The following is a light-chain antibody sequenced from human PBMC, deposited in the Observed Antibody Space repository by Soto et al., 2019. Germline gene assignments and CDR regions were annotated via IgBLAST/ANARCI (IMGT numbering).Light chain of an antibody. CDR1: QGVGDD. J-gene: IGKJ1*01. CDR3: LQDHDYPHT. Sequence: AIQMTQSPSSLSASVGDRVTITCRASQGVGDDLGWYQQRPGKAPKVLIYAASTLQSGVPPRFSGSGSGTFFTLTISSLQPDDSATYYCLQDHDYPHTFGQGTKVESK. V-gene: IGKV1-6*02. CDR2: AAS.